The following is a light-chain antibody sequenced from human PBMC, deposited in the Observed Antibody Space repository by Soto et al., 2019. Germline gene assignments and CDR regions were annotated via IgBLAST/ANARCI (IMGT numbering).Light chain of an antibody. V-gene: IGKV3-15*01. CDR2: GAS. J-gene: IGKJ2*01. CDR3: QQYNNWPPYT. Sequence: EIVMTQSPAPLSVSPGERATLYCRASQSVSSNLAWYQQKPGQAPRLLIYGASTRATGIPARFSGSGSGTEFTLTVSSLQSEDFAVYYCQQYNNWPPYTLGQGTKLEIK. CDR1: QSVSSN.